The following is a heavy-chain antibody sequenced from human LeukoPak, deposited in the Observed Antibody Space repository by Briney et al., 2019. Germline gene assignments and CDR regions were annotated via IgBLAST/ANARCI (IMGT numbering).Heavy chain of an antibody. V-gene: IGHV3-23*01. CDR1: GFTFSTYA. CDR3: ANREGGYTYDPFDY. CDR2: ISGSSDNT. J-gene: IGHJ4*02. Sequence: GGSLRLSCAASGFTFSTYAMSWVRQAPGRGLEWVSAISGSSDNTYYADSVKGRFTISRDKSKNTLYLQMNSLMAEDTAVYYCANREGGYTYDPFDYWGQGTLVTVSS. D-gene: IGHD5-18*01.